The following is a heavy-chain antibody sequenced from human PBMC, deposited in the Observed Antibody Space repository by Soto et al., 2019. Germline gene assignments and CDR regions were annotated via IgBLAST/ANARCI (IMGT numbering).Heavy chain of an antibody. V-gene: IGHV2-5*02. CDR2: IYWDADK. CDR1: GFSLSTSGVG. D-gene: IGHD2-2*01. J-gene: IGHJ4*02. CDR3: ANTCCVSTGCSPDY. Sequence: QITLKESGPTLVKPTQTLTLTCTFSGFSLSTSGVGVGWIRQPPGKALEWLALIYWDADKRYSPSLKSRLTITKDTPKNRVVLKMTNRDPVDTAKYYCANTCCVSTGCSPDYGGQGTLVTVSS.